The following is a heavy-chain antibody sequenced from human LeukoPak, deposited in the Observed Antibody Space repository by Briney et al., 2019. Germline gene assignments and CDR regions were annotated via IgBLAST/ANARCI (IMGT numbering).Heavy chain of an antibody. D-gene: IGHD1-26*01. V-gene: IGHV3-21*01. CDR3: TRGSEWEPLYYFDY. Sequence: GGSLRLSCAASGFTFSIYNMNWVRQAPGKGLEWVSLISSSSGYIYYTNSVKGRFTISRDNAKNTLYLQMNSLRAEDSAVYYCTRGSEWEPLYYFDYWGQGSLVTVSS. CDR1: GFTFSIYN. J-gene: IGHJ4*02. CDR2: ISSSSGYI.